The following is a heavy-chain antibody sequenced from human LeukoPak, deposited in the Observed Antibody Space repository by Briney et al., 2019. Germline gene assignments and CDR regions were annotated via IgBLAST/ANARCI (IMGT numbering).Heavy chain of an antibody. Sequence: GGSLRLSCAASGFTFSSYSMNWVRQAPGKGLEWVSYISSSSSTIYYADSVKGRFTISRDNAKNSLYLQMNSLRAEDTAVYYCARGTFDPWGQGTLVTVSS. J-gene: IGHJ5*02. CDR1: GFTFSSYS. CDR2: ISSSSSTI. CDR3: ARGTFDP. V-gene: IGHV3-48*04.